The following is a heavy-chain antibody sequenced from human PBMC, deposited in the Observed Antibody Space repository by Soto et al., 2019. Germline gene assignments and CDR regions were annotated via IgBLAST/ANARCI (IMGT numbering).Heavy chain of an antibody. Sequence: DVQLVESGGGLTQPGGSLRRSCEASGLTVTGKKYVAWVRPAPGKGLEWVSGVYDTDGIYYADSVKGRFTSSRDNSKTIVYLEMNSLTPDDTAVYYCATWRLREHAYDIWGLGTTVSVSS. V-gene: IGHV3-53*01. CDR2: VYDTDGI. CDR3: ATWRLREHAYDI. CDR1: GLTVTGKKY. D-gene: IGHD4-17*01. J-gene: IGHJ3*02.